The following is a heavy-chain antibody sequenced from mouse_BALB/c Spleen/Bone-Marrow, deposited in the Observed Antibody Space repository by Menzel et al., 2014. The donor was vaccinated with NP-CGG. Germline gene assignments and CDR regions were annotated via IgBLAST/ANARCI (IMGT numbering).Heavy chain of an antibody. Sequence: EVQLQQSGPSLVKPSQTLSLTCSVTGDSITGSYWNWIRKFPGNKLEYMGYISYSGNAYYNPSLKSRISLTRDTSKNQYYLQLNSVTTEDTATYFCARGNGYHFDYWGQGTTLTVSS. J-gene: IGHJ2*01. CDR2: ISYSGNA. D-gene: IGHD1-2*01. CDR1: GDSITGSY. CDR3: ARGNGYHFDY. V-gene: IGHV3-8*02.